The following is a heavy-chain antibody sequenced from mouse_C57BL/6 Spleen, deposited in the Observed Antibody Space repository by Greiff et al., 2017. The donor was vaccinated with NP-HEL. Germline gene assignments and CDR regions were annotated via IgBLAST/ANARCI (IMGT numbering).Heavy chain of an antibody. V-gene: IGHV1-82*01. CDR1: GYAFSSSW. D-gene: IGHD1-1*01. Sequence: VKLQESGPELVKPGASVKISCKASGYAFSSSWMNWVKQRPGKGLEWIGRIYPGDGDTNYNGKFKGKATLTADKSSSTAYMQLSSLTSEDSAVYFWASKDITTVVEAMDYWGQGTSVTVSS. J-gene: IGHJ4*01. CDR3: ASKDITTVVEAMDY. CDR2: IYPGDGDT.